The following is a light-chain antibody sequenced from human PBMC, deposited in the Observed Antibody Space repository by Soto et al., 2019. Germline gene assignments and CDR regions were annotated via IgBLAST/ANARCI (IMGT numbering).Light chain of an antibody. CDR2: GPS. CDR3: HQYDDWPPA. J-gene: IGKJ1*01. CDR1: QSVSNN. Sequence: EIVVTQSPATLSVSPGERVTLSCRASQSVSNNLAWYQQKPGHAPRLLIYGPSTRASGIPARFSGSGYGREFTLTISSLQSEDYGVYYCHQYDDWPPAFGQGTKVDIK. V-gene: IGKV3-15*01.